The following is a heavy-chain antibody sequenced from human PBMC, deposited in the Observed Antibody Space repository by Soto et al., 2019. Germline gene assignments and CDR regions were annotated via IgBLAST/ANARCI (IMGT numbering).Heavy chain of an antibody. Sequence: GESLKISCKGSGYSFTSYWIGWVRQMPGKGLEWMGIIYPGDSDTRYSPSFQGQVTISADKSISTAYLQWSSLKASDTAMYYCAGVAGRDYYYYGMDVWGQGTTVTVSS. CDR3: AGVAGRDYYYYGMDV. V-gene: IGHV5-51*01. D-gene: IGHD6-19*01. J-gene: IGHJ6*02. CDR1: GYSFTSYW. CDR2: IYPGDSDT.